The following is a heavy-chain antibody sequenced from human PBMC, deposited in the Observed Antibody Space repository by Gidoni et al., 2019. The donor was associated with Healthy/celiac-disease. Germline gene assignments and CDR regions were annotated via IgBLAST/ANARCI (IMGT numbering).Heavy chain of an antibody. V-gene: IGHV3-48*02. CDR2: ISSSSSTI. CDR1: GFTFSSYS. Sequence: EVQLVESGGGLVQPGGSLRLSCAASGFTFSSYSMNWVRQSPGKGLAWVSYISSSSSTIYYADSVKGRFTISRDNAKNSLYLQMNSLRDEDTAVYYCARDYCSSTSCYTDYYYYGMDVWGQGTTVTVSS. CDR3: ARDYCSSTSCYTDYYYYGMDV. J-gene: IGHJ6*02. D-gene: IGHD2-2*02.